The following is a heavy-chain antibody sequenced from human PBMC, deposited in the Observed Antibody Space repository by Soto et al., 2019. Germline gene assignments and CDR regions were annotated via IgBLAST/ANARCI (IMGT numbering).Heavy chain of an antibody. CDR2: IHPDGGHT. V-gene: IGHV1-46*01. CDR3: ARGDNDH. J-gene: IGHJ4*02. CDR1: GYTFTNYY. Sequence: ASVKVSCKXSGYTFTNYYVQWVRQAPGQGLEWMGVIHPDGGHTTYSQKFQERVTMTRDTFTSTIYMELSTLRSEDTAVYYCARGDNDHWGQGTLVTVSS.